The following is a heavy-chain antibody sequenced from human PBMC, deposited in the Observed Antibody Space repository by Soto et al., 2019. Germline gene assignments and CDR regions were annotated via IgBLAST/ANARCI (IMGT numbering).Heavy chain of an antibody. V-gene: IGHV4-59*01. CDR1: AGSITSSY. CDR2: ISYRGST. D-gene: IGHD3-22*01. Sequence: PSETLSISCTFSAGSITSSYWRWIRQPLGKALELIGYISYRGSTNYNPSLKSRLTISIDTSKSQISLKLTSMTTADTAVYYCASSGIVGREVNTWFDPWGQGTMVTVSS. J-gene: IGHJ5*02. CDR3: ASSGIVGREVNTWFDP.